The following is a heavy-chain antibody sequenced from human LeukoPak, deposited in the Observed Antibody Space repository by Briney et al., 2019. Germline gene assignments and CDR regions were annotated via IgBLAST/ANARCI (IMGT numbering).Heavy chain of an antibody. D-gene: IGHD3-3*01. V-gene: IGHV4-34*01. J-gene: IGHJ4*02. CDR2: INHSGST. Sequence: SETLSLTCAVYGGSFSGYYWSWIRQPPGKGLEWIGEINHSGSTNYNPSLKSRVTISVDTSKNQFSLKLSSVTAADTAVYYCTRDFDFSSAIWGQGTLVTVSS. CDR1: GGSFSGYY. CDR3: TRDFDFSSAI.